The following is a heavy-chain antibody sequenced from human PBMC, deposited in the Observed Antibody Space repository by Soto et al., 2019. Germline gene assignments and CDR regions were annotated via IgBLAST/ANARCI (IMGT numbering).Heavy chain of an antibody. CDR2: ITDSGSTI. J-gene: IGHJ3*02. V-gene: IGHV3-11*01. Sequence: PGGSLRLSCAASGFPFSVYYMSWIRQAPGKGLEWLSYITDSGSTIYYADSVKGRFTISRDNAKNSLYLQMNSLRAEDTAVYYCARADGYYYDSSGYRDAFDIWGQGTMVTVSS. D-gene: IGHD3-22*01. CDR3: ARADGYYYDSSGYRDAFDI. CDR1: GFPFSVYY.